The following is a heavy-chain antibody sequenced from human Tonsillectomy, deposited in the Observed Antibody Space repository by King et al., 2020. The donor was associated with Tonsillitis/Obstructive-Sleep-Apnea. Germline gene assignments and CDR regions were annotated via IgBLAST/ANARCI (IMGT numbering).Heavy chain of an antibody. Sequence: VQLVESGGGLVKPGRSLRLSCTASGFTFGAYAMSWFRQAPGKGLEWVGFIRSSSFCGTTDFAASVRGRFTISRDDSKSIAYLQLNSLKIEDTAVYYCTRQSTRGTLVFDYWGQGTLVTVSS. J-gene: IGHJ4*02. V-gene: IGHV3-49*05. CDR3: TRQSTRGTLVFDY. CDR2: IRSSSFCGTT. CDR1: GFTFGAYA. D-gene: IGHD1-7*01.